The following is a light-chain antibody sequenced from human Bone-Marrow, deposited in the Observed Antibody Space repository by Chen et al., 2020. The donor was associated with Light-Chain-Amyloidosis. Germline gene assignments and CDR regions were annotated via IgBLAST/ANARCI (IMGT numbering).Light chain of an antibody. CDR1: DLPTKY. CDR3: QSADSSGTYEVI. V-gene: IGLV3-25*03. Sequence: SYELPHPPSVSVSPGQTARITLSGDDLPTKYAYWYQQKPGQAPVLVIHRDTERPSGISERFSGSSSGTTATLTISGVQAEDEADYHCQSADSSGTYEVIFGGGTKLTVL. CDR2: RDT. J-gene: IGLJ2*01.